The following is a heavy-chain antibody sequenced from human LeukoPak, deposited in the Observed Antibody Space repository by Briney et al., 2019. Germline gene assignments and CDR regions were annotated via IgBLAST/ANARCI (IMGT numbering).Heavy chain of an antibody. V-gene: IGHV4-38-2*01. CDR2: IHHSGIT. CDR1: GYSITSGYY. CDR3: ARHSVPQNFFYMDV. Sequence: SETLSLTCAVSGYSITSGYYWGWIRQPPGKGLEWIVSIHHSGITYYDSSLRSRVTISVDTSKGQFSLRLSSATAADAAVYFCARHSVPQNFFYMDVWGKGITVTVS. D-gene: IGHD5/OR15-5a*01. J-gene: IGHJ6*03.